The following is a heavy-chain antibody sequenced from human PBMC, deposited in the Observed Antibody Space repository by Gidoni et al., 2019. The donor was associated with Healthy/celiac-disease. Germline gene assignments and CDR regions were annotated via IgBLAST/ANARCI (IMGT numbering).Heavy chain of an antibody. V-gene: IGHV3-21*01. D-gene: IGHD6-13*01. CDR1: GFTFSSYS. J-gene: IGHJ4*02. CDR3: ARELGEAAAWDY. CDR2: ISSSSSYI. Sequence: EVQLVESGGGLVKPGGSLRLSCAASGFTFSSYSMNWVRQAPGKGLAWVSSISSSSSYIYYADSVKGRFTISRDNAKNSLYLQMNSLRAEDTAVYYCARELGEAAAWDYWGQGTLVTVSS.